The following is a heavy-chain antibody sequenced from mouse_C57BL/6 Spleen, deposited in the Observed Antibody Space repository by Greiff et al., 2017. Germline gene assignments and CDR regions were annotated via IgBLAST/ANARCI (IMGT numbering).Heavy chain of an antibody. CDR2: IWRGGST. CDR3: ARNYYGSNYVWYFDV. V-gene: IGHV2-2*01. D-gene: IGHD1-1*01. CDR1: GFSLTSYG. J-gene: IGHJ1*03. Sequence: QVQLQQSGPGLVQPSQSLSISCTVSGFSLTSYGVHWVRQSPGKGLEWLGVIWRGGSTDYNAAFIARLSISKDNSTSQVFFKMNSLQADDTAIYYCARNYYGSNYVWYFDVWGTGTTVTVSS.